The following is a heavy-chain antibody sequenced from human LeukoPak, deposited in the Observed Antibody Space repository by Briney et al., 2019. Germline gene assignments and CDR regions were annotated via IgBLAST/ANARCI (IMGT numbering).Heavy chain of an antibody. V-gene: IGHV3-74*01. D-gene: IGHD3-10*01. CDR3: ARGYNYGLDY. Sequence: GGTLRLSCAASGFTPSRFWINWVRQAPGPGLVWVSRINSDGISTTYADSVKGRFTISRDNAKNTLYLLMNSLRAEDTAVYYCARGYNYGLDYWGQGTLVTVSS. CDR2: INSDGIST. CDR1: GFTPSRFW. J-gene: IGHJ4*02.